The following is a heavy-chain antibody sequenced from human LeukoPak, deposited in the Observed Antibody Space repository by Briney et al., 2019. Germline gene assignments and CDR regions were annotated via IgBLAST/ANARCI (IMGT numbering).Heavy chain of an antibody. D-gene: IGHD2-15*01. CDR2: ISSSGSTI. CDR3: AREDRPQYYYYYMDV. J-gene: IGHJ6*03. V-gene: IGHV3-48*03. CDR1: GFTFSSCE. Sequence: GGSLRLSCAASGFTFSSCEMNWVRQAPGKGLEWVSYISSSGSTIYYADSVKGRFTISRDNAKNSLYLQMNSLRAEDTAVYYCAREDRPQYYYYYMDVWGKGTTVTVSS.